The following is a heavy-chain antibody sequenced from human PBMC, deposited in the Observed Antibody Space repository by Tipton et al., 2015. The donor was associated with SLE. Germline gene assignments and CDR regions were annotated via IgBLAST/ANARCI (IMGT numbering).Heavy chain of an antibody. CDR1: GGSISSYY. D-gene: IGHD3/OR15-3a*01. J-gene: IGHJ4*02. CDR3: ARRDFWTGYFDY. Sequence: TLSLTCTVSGGSISSYYWSWIRQPPGKGPEWIGYIYDSGSTKYNPSLKSRVTISIDTSMNQFSLKLTSVTAADTAVYYCARRDFWTGYFDYWGQGTLVTVSS. V-gene: IGHV4-59*01. CDR2: IYDSGST.